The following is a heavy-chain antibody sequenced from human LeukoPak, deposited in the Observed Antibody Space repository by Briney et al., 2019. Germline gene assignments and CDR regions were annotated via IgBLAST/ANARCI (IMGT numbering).Heavy chain of an antibody. V-gene: IGHV3-23*01. Sequence: GGSLRLSCAASGFTLSNYAMTWVRQAPGKGLEWVSGISDRGDRTFYADSVKGRFTVSRDTSKNTLYLQMSSLRAEDTAVYYCARPRQGDSESYIDFEYWGQGILVTVSS. CDR1: GFTLSNYA. CDR2: ISDRGDRT. J-gene: IGHJ4*02. D-gene: IGHD1-26*01. CDR3: ARPRQGDSESYIDFEY.